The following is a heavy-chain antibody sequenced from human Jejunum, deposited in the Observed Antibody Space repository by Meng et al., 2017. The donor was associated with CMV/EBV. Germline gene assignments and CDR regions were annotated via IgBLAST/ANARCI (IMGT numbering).Heavy chain of an antibody. D-gene: IGHD4-11*01. V-gene: IGHV4-59*01. J-gene: IGHJ4*02. CDR1: GGSISSYF. Sequence: TVSGGSISSYFWAWIRQPPGEALEWIGYAYYSGSTTYNPSLKTRITMSLDTSKNQFSLKLSSVTTADTAVYYCARGHYIFNYFDYWGQGTLVTVSS. CDR2: AYYSGST. CDR3: ARGHYIFNYFDY.